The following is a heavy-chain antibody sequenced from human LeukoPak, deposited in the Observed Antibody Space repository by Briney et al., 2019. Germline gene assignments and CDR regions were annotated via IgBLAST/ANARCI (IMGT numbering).Heavy chain of an antibody. V-gene: IGHV4-59*01. CDR1: GGSFSGYY. Sequence: SETLSLTCAVYGGSFSGYYWSWIRQPPGKGLEWIGYIYYSGSTNYNPSLKSRVTISVDTSKNQFSLKLSSVTAADTAVYYCARHGQQLVRRSWFDPWGQGTLVTVSS. D-gene: IGHD6-13*01. J-gene: IGHJ5*02. CDR2: IYYSGST. CDR3: ARHGQQLVRRSWFDP.